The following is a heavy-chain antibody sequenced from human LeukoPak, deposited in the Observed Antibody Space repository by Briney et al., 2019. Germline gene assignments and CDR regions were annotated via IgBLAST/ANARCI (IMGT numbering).Heavy chain of an antibody. V-gene: IGHV1-46*01. CDR2: INPSGGST. D-gene: IGHD5-12*01. CDR1: GYTFTSYY. CDR3: AIPYEKAGYDYGY. Sequence: GASVKVSCKASGYTFTSYYMHWVRQAPRQGLEWMGIINPSGGSTSYAQKFQGRVTMTRDTSTSTVYMELSSLRSEDTAVYYCAIPYEKAGYDYGYWGQGTLVTVSS. J-gene: IGHJ4*02.